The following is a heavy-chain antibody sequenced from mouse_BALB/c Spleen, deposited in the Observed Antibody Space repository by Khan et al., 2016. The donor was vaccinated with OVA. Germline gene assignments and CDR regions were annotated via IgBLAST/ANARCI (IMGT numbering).Heavy chain of an antibody. V-gene: IGHV5-17*02. CDR2: ISSGSSTI. Sequence: EVELVESGGGLVQPGGSRKLSCAASGFTFSGFGMHWVRQAPEKGLEWVAYISSGSSTIYYADTVKGRITIPRDNPKNTLFLQMASLRSEDTAMYYCARTGYYYFDYWGQGTTLTVSS. CDR1: GFTFSGFG. J-gene: IGHJ2*01. CDR3: ARTGYYYFDY. D-gene: IGHD2-3*01.